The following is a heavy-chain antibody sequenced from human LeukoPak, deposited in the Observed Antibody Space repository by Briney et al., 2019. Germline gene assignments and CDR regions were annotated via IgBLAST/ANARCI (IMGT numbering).Heavy chain of an antibody. D-gene: IGHD7-27*01. CDR2: ISSSSSTI. Sequence: GGSLRLSCAASGFTFSSYSMNWVRQAPGKGLEWVSYISSSSSTIYYADSVKGRFTISRDNAKNSLYLQMNSLRAEDTAVYYCAKMGKSDERGYWGQGTLVTVSS. CDR3: AKMGKSDERGY. J-gene: IGHJ4*02. CDR1: GFTFSSYS. V-gene: IGHV3-48*04.